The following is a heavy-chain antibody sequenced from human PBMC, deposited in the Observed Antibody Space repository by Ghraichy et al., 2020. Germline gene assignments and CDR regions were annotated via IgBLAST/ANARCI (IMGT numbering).Heavy chain of an antibody. V-gene: IGHV1-18*04. CDR3: ARDDPTYYNDSSGYYSGYFDY. CDR2: ISAYNGKT. J-gene: IGHJ4*02. CDR1: GYTFTSYG. D-gene: IGHD3-22*01. Sequence: ASVKVSCKASGYTFTSYGISWVRQAPGQGLEWMGGISAYNGKTNYAQKLKGRVTMTTDTSTSTAYMELRSLRSDDTAVYYCARDDPTYYNDSSGYYSGYFDYWARDPGSPSPQ.